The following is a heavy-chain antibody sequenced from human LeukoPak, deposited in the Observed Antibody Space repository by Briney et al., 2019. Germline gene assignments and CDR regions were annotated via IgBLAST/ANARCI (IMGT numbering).Heavy chain of an antibody. CDR2: MNPNSGNT. J-gene: IGHJ4*02. Sequence: VASVKVSCKASGYTFTSYDINWVRRATGQGLEWMGWMNPNSGNTGYAQKFQGRVTMTRNTSLSTAYMELSSLRSEDTAVYYCARLDSSSSGRGFDYWGQGTLVTVSS. CDR3: ARLDSSSSGRGFDY. CDR1: GYTFTSYD. V-gene: IGHV1-8*01. D-gene: IGHD6-6*01.